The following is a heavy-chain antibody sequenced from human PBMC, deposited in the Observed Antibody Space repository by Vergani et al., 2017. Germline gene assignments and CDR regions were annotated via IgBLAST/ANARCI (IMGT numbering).Heavy chain of an antibody. CDR3: ARLYGRDSSGSKYSDY. V-gene: IGHV5-51*01. D-gene: IGHD3-22*01. CDR2: IHPADSDT. CDR1: GYSFTNYW. J-gene: IGHJ4*02. Sequence: EVLLVRSGAEVKTPGESLTISCQISGYSFTNYWIGWVRQMTGKGLEWMGIIHPADSDTRYSPSFQGQVTISVDKSISTAYLQRRSLRASDSAMYYCARLYGRDSSGSKYSDYLGQGTLVNGSS.